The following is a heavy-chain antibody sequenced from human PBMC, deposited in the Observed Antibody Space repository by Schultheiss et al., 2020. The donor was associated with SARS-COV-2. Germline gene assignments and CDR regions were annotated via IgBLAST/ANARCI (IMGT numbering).Heavy chain of an antibody. J-gene: IGHJ4*02. CDR1: GFTFDDYA. D-gene: IGHD6-13*01. Sequence: SLRLSCAASGFTFDDYAMHWVRQAPGKGLEWVSGISWNSGSIGYADSVKGRFTISRDNAKNSLYLQMNSLRAEDTALYYCARGGSSSWYVRDWGQGTLVTVSS. V-gene: IGHV3-9*01. CDR2: ISWNSGSI. CDR3: ARGGSSSWYVRD.